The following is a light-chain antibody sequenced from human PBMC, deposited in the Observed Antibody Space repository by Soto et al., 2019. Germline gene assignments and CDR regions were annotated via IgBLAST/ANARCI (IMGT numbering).Light chain of an antibody. Sequence: LTQSPASLSLSPGERATLSCRASQTVGISLAWYQHKPGQPPRLLIYDAPKRATGIPATFGGSGSGTDSTLTISSLEPEDFAVYYCQQRTNWLFTFGPGTKVDIK. CDR1: QTVGIS. V-gene: IGKV3-11*01. J-gene: IGKJ3*01. CDR3: QQRTNWLFT. CDR2: DAP.